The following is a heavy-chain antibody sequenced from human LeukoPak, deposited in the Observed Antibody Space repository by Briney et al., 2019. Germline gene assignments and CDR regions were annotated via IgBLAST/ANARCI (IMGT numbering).Heavy chain of an antibody. CDR3: ARLWDSSSSLDY. J-gene: IGHJ4*02. D-gene: IGHD6-6*01. CDR2: IYYSGGT. V-gene: IGHV4-59*08. Sequence: SETLSLTCTVSGGSISSYHWTWIRQPPGKGLGLEWIGYIYYSGGTNYNPSLKSRVTISIDTSKNQVSLKLSSVTAADTAVYYCARLWDSSSSLDYWGQGTLVTVSS. CDR1: GGSISSYH.